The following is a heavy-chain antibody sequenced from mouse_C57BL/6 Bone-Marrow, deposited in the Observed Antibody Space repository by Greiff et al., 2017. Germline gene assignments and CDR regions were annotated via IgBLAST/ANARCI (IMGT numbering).Heavy chain of an antibody. D-gene: IGHD1-1*01. CDR1: GYTFTSYW. V-gene: IGHV1-7*01. J-gene: IGHJ1*03. CDR2: INPSSGYT. Sequence: QVQLQQSGAELAKPGASVKLSCKASGYTFTSYWMHWVKQRPGQGLEWIGYINPSSGYTKYNQKFKDKATLTADESSSTAYMQLSSLTYEDSAVYYCARRSSYGYFDVWGTGTTVTVSS. CDR3: ARRSSYGYFDV.